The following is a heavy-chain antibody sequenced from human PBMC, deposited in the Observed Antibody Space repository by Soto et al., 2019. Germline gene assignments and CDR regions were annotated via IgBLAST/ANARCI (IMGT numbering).Heavy chain of an antibody. V-gene: IGHV4-31*03. J-gene: IGHJ4*02. CDR2: IYYSGST. CDR1: GGSISSGGYY. CDR3: ARAQVATCYFDY. D-gene: IGHD5-12*01. Sequence: SETLSLTCTVSGGSISSGGYYWSWIRQHPGKGLEWIGYIYYSGSTYYNPSLKSRVTISVHTSKNQFSLKLSSVTAADTAVYYCARAQVATCYFDYWGQGTLVTVSS.